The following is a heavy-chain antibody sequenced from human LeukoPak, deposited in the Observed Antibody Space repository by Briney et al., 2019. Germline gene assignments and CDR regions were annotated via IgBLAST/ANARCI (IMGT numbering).Heavy chain of an antibody. J-gene: IGHJ3*02. CDR2: IYESGST. CDR3: AGGGRFDAFDI. CDR1: GYSIRSGYY. Sequence: SETLSLTCAVSGYSIRSGYYWGWIRPPPGKGLEWIGNIYESGSTYYNPSLKSPVTISVDTSKSQFSLKLSSVTAADTAVYYCAGGGRFDAFDIWGQGTMVSVSS. V-gene: IGHV4-38-2*01. D-gene: IGHD3-3*01.